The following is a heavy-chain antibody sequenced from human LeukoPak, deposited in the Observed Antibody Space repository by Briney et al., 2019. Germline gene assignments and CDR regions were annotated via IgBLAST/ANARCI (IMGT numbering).Heavy chain of an antibody. V-gene: IGHV3-48*01. CDR2: ISSSSGTI. D-gene: IGHD5-18*01. CDR1: GFIFSNYN. J-gene: IGHJ4*02. Sequence: GGSLRLSCAASGFIFSNYNMNWVRQTPGKGLEWLSYISSSSGTIYYADSVKGRFTISGDNAKNSLHLQMNSLRAEDTAVYYCARALGYSYGYAVDYRGQGTRVTVSS. CDR3: ARALGYSYGYAVDY.